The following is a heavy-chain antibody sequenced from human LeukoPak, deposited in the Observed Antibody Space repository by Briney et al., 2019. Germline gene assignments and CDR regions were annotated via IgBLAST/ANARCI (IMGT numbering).Heavy chain of an antibody. V-gene: IGHV4-34*12. CDR2: IFHSVST. D-gene: IGHD3-10*01. Sequence: PSETLSLTCAVYGGSFCGYYWSWIRQPPRKGLEWIGEIFHSVSTNYNPSLKSRVTISVDTSKNQFSLKLSSVTAADTAVYYCARVGRINTMVRGVKRGNFDYWGQGTLVTVSS. J-gene: IGHJ4*02. CDR1: GGSFCGYY. CDR3: ARVGRINTMVRGVKRGNFDY.